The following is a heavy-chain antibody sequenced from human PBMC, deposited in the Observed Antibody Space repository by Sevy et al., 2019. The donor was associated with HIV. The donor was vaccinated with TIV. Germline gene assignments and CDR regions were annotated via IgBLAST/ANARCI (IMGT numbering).Heavy chain of an antibody. CDR3: AQFSYNDSSGHFDY. D-gene: IGHD3-22*01. J-gene: IGHJ4*02. Sequence: SGPTLVNPTQTLTLTCTLSGFLLRPSGMCVSWIRQPPGKALEWLALIDWDDDKYYSPSLQTRLTNTKDTSKNQVVLKMTKMDPVDTATYYCAQFSYNDSSGHFDYWGQGTLVTVSS. V-gene: IGHV2-70*12. CDR1: GFLLRPSGMC. CDR2: IDWDDDK.